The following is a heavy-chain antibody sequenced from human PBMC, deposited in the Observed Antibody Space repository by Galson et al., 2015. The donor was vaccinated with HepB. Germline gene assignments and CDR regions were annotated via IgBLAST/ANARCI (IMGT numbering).Heavy chain of an antibody. CDR1: GGTFSSYA. D-gene: IGHD2-15*01. CDR3: ARHHGGSYYYGMDV. Sequence: SVKVSCKASGGTFSSYAISWVRQAPGQGLEWMGGIIPIFGTANYAQKFQGKVTITADKSTSTAYMELSSLRSEDTAVYYCARHHGGSYYYGMDVWGQGTTVTVSS. J-gene: IGHJ6*02. V-gene: IGHV1-69*06. CDR2: IIPIFGTA.